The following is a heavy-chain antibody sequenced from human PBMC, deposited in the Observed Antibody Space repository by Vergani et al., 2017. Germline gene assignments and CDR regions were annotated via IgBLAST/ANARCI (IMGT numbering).Heavy chain of an antibody. Sequence: QVQLVQSGAEVKKPGSSVKVSCKASGGTFSSYATSWVRQAPGQGLEWMGRIIPIFGTANYAQKFQDRVTITSDKSTSTAYMELSSLRSEDTAVYYCAREMLDIVVVPAAPRAFDIWGQGTMVTVSS. CDR1: GGTFSSYA. D-gene: IGHD2-2*03. CDR3: AREMLDIVVVPAAPRAFDI. V-gene: IGHV1-69*14. J-gene: IGHJ3*02. CDR2: IIPIFGTA.